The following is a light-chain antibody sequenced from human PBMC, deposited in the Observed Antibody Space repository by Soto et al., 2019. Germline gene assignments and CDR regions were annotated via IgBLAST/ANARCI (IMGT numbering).Light chain of an antibody. Sequence: QSALTQPASVSGSPGQSITISCTGTSSDVGGYNYVSWYQQHPGKAPKLIIYEVTNRPSGVSNRFSGSKSGNTASLTISGLQDEDEADYYCSSYTINSTPYVFGTGTKVTVL. CDR2: EVT. CDR1: SSDVGGYNY. V-gene: IGLV2-14*01. CDR3: SSYTINSTPYV. J-gene: IGLJ1*01.